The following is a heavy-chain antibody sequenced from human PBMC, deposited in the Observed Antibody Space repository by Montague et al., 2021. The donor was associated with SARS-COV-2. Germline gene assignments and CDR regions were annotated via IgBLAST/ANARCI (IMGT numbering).Heavy chain of an antibody. D-gene: IGHD3-22*01. CDR1: GGAISSSSYY. CDR2: IYYSGST. V-gene: IGHV4-39*07. Sequence: SKTLSLTCTVSGGAISSSSYYWGWIRQPPGKGLEWIGSIYYSGSTYYNPSLKSRVTISVDTSKNQFSLKLSSVTAADTAVYYCARDTRITMLVVVNRYGMDVWGQGTTVTVSS. J-gene: IGHJ6*02. CDR3: ARDTRITMLVVVNRYGMDV.